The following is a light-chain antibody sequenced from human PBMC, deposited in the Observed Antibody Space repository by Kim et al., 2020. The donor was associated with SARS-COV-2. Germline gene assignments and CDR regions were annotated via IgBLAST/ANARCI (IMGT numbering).Light chain of an antibody. CDR2: GAS. V-gene: IGKV3-20*01. CDR3: QQYGGSPRYS. CDR1: QSVSSKY. J-gene: IGKJ2*01. Sequence: EIVLTQSPGTLSLSPGERATLSCRASQSVSSKYFAWYQQKPGQAPRLLIYGASSRATGIPDRFSGSGSGTDFTLTISRLEPEDFAVYYCQQYGGSPRYSFGQGTKLEIK.